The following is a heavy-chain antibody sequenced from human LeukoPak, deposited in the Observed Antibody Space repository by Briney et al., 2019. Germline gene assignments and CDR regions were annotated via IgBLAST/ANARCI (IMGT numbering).Heavy chain of an antibody. D-gene: IGHD4-17*01. CDR2: ISSSGSTI. J-gene: IGHJ4*02. CDR3: ARDGVYGDIDY. Sequence: GGSLRLSCAASGFTFSSYEMNWVRQAPGKGLEWVSYISSSGSTIYYADSVKGRFTIPRDNAKNSLYLQMNSLRAEDTAVYYCARDGVYGDIDYWGQGTLVTVSS. V-gene: IGHV3-48*03. CDR1: GFTFSSYE.